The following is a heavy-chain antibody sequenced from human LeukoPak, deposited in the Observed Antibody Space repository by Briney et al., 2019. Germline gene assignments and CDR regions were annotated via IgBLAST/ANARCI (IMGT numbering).Heavy chain of an antibody. CDR3: AKQQAWHFDS. D-gene: IGHD5-12*01. CDR1: GYSFTTHW. CDR2: IYPGDSDT. J-gene: IGHJ4*02. Sequence: GESLKISCKASGYSFTTHWIGWVRQMPGKGLEWMGIIYPGDSDTRYSPSFQGHVTISADKSISTAYLQWSSLKASDTAMYYCAKQQAWHFDSWGQGTLVTVSS. V-gene: IGHV5-51*01.